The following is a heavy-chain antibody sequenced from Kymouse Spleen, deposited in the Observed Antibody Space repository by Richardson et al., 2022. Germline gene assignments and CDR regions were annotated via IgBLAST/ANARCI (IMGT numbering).Heavy chain of an antibody. CDR1: GGSFSGYY. J-gene: IGHJ4*02. D-gene: IGHD6-6*01. CDR3: ARGV*QLAFFDY. CDR2: INHSGST. V-gene: IGHV4-34*01. Sequence: QVQLQQWGAGLLKPSETLSLTCAVYGGSFSGYYWSWIRQPPGKGLEWIGEINHSGSTNYNPSLKSRVTISVDTSKNQFSLKLSSVTAADTAVYYCARGV*QLAFFDYWGQGTLVTVSS.